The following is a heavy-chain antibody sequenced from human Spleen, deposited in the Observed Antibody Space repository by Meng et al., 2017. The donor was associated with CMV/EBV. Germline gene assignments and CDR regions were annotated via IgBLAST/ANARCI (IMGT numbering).Heavy chain of an antibody. D-gene: IGHD2-2*01. J-gene: IGHJ5*02. CDR3: ATERFAAMPRGFDP. CDR1: GFTFTRSA. CDR2: IVVDSGNT. Sequence: SVKVSCKASGFTFTRSAVQWVRQAPGHGLEWIGWIVVDSGNTNYAQDFQERVIITRDMSTSTAYIELTGLRSEDTAVYYCATERFAAMPRGFDPWGQGTLVTVSS. V-gene: IGHV1-58*01.